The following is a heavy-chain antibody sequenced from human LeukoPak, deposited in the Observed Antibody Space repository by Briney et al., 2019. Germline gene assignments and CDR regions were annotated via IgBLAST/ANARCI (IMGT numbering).Heavy chain of an antibody. CDR3: AKDIDYGDYVVS. D-gene: IGHD4-17*01. CDR2: ISSSGGTT. V-gene: IGHV3-23*01. CDR1: GFTFSGYA. J-gene: IGHJ4*02. Sequence: GGSLRLSCAASGFTFSGYAMSWVRQAPGKGLEWVSAISSSGGTTYYADSVKGRFTISRDNSKNTLYLQMNSLRAEDTAVYYCAKDIDYGDYVVSWGQGTLVTVSS.